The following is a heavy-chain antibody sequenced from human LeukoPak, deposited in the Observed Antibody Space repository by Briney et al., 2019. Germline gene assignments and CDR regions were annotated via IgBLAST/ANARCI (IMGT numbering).Heavy chain of an antibody. Sequence: GGSLRLSCAASGFTFSSYAMSWVRQAPGKGLEWVSAISGSGVSTYYADSVKGRFTISRDNSKNTLYLQMNSLRAEDTAVYYCAKVNGDYDVHYFYYYMDVWGEGTTVTVSS. V-gene: IGHV3-23*01. D-gene: IGHD4-17*01. CDR3: AKVNGDYDVHYFYYYMDV. J-gene: IGHJ6*03. CDR1: GFTFSSYA. CDR2: ISGSGVST.